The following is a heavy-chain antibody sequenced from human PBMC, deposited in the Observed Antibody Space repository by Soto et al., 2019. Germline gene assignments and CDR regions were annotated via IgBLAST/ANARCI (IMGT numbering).Heavy chain of an antibody. CDR2: IYTRGST. J-gene: IGHJ5*02. CDR3: ARDEDSNGSYDNWFDP. V-gene: IGHV4-4*07. D-gene: IGHD1-26*01. CDR1: GGSISSYY. Sequence: SETLSLTCTVSGGSISSYYWSWIRQPAGKGLEWIGRIYTRGSTNYNPSLKSRVTMSVDTSKNQFSLKLSSVTAADTAVYYCARDEDSNGSYDNWFDPWGQGTLVTVSS.